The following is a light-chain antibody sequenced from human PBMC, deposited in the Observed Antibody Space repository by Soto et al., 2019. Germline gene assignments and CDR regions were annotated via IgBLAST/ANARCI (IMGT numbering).Light chain of an antibody. CDR1: QSINNY. Sequence: EIVLTQSPAILSLSPGERATLSCRASQSINNYLAWYQQKPGQAPRLLIYDASNRATGIPARFSGSGSGTDFTLTISSLEPEDFAVYYCQQRSNWPPSLTFGGGTKVEFK. CDR3: QQRSNWPPSLT. J-gene: IGKJ4*01. V-gene: IGKV3-11*01. CDR2: DAS.